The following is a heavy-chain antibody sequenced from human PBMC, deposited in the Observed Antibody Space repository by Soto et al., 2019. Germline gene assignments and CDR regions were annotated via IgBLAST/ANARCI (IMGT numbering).Heavy chain of an antibody. Sequence: GASVKVSCKASGYTFTSYYMHWVRQAPGQGLEWMGIINPSGGSTSYAQKFQGRVTMTRDTSTSTVYMELSSLRSEDTAVYYCARDGSPQHDYSNGYYYYYYGMDVWGQGTTVTVSS. CDR3: ARDGSPQHDYSNGYYYYYYGMDV. V-gene: IGHV1-46*01. J-gene: IGHJ6*02. CDR2: INPSGGST. D-gene: IGHD4-4*01. CDR1: GYTFTSYY.